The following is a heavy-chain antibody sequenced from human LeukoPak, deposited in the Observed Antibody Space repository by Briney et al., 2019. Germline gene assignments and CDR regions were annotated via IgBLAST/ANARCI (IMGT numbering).Heavy chain of an antibody. CDR3: ARDLSSTPHWELDY. J-gene: IGHJ4*02. D-gene: IGHD1-26*01. V-gene: IGHV1-2*06. Sequence: ASVKVSFKASGYTFTCYYMHWVRQAPGQGLEWMGRINPDSGDTNYAQHFQGRVTMTRDTSISTVYMELSSLSYDDPAVYYCARDLSSTPHWELDYWGQGTLVTVSS. CDR2: INPDSGDT. CDR1: GYTFTCYY.